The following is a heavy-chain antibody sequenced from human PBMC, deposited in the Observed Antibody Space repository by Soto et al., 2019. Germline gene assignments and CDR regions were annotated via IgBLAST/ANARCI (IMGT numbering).Heavy chain of an antibody. Sequence: SGPTLVNPXQTLTLTCTFSGFSLSTSGMRVSWIRQPPGKALEWLARIDWDDDKFYSTSLKTRLTISKDTSKNQVVLTMTNMDPVDTATYYCARSTAMPIADYFDYWGQGTLVTVSS. J-gene: IGHJ4*02. D-gene: IGHD5-18*01. V-gene: IGHV2-70*04. CDR3: ARSTAMPIADYFDY. CDR2: IDWDDDK. CDR1: GFSLSTSGMR.